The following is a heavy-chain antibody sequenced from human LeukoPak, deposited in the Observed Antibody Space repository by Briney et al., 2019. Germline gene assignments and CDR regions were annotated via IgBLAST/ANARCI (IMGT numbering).Heavy chain of an antibody. D-gene: IGHD4-17*01. CDR3: ARDIEVHGVRYYFDY. V-gene: IGHV1-2*02. CDR2: ISPNTGGT. CDR1: GYTXTDYY. Sequence: ASVKVSCKASGYTXTDYYLHWVRQAPGQGLEWMGWISPNTGGTIYAQKFQGRVTMTRDTSISTAYMELSRLRSDDTAIYYCARDIEVHGVRYYFDYWGQGPLVTVSS. J-gene: IGHJ4*02.